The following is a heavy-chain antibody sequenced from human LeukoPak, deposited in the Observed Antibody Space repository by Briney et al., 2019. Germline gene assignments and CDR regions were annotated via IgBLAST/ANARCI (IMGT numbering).Heavy chain of an antibody. CDR3: ARRLPGFLVRGVLNGNWFDP. J-gene: IGHJ5*02. D-gene: IGHD3-10*01. V-gene: IGHV4-39*07. CDR2: IYYSGST. CDR1: GGSISSSRYY. Sequence: SETLSLTCTVSGGSISSSRYYWGWIRQPPGKGLEWIGRIYYSGSTYYNPSLKNRVTISVDTSKNQFSLKLSSVTAADTAVYYCARRLPGFLVRGVLNGNWFDPWGQGTLVTVSS.